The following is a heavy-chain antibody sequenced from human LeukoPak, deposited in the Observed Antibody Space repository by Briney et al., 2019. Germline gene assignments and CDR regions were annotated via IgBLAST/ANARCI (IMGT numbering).Heavy chain of an antibody. CDR3: ARGASPTRWLQSSYYYYMDV. CDR1: GFTFSSYS. D-gene: IGHD5-24*01. Sequence: GGSLRLSCAASGFTFSSYSMNWVRQAPGKGLEWVSSISSSSSYIYYADSVKGRFTISRDNAKNTLYLQMNSLRAEDTAVYYCARGASPTRWLQSSYYYYMDVWGKGTTVTVSS. V-gene: IGHV3-21*01. J-gene: IGHJ6*03. CDR2: ISSSSSYI.